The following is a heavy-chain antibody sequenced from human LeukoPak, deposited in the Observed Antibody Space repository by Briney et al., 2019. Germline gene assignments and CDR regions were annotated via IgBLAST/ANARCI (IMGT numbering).Heavy chain of an antibody. V-gene: IGHV5-51*01. D-gene: IGHD5-24*01. Sequence: GESLKISCKGSGYNFTSYWTGWVRQMPGKSLEWMGIIFPGDSDTRYSPPFQGQVTISAEKSISTAYLQWSSLKASDTALYYCASRKKGMATAGFDYWGQGTLVTVSS. CDR1: GYNFTSYW. CDR3: ASRKKGMATAGFDY. J-gene: IGHJ4*02. CDR2: IFPGDSDT.